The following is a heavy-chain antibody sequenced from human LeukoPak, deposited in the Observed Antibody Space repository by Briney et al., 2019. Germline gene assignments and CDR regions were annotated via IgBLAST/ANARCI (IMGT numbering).Heavy chain of an antibody. J-gene: IGHJ3*02. V-gene: IGHV3-33*01. D-gene: IGHD3-10*01. CDR2: ISSDGSIK. Sequence: GGSLRLSCAVSGFTLSDYGIHWVRQAPGKGLEWVAIISSDGSIKYADSVKGRFTVSRDSSKNTVYLQMNSLRAEDTAVYYCARDILPSGSRAFDIWGQGTMVTVSS. CDR1: GFTLSDYG. CDR3: ARDILPSGSRAFDI.